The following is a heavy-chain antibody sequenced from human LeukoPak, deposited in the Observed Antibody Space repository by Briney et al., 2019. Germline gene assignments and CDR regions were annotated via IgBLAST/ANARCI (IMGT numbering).Heavy chain of an antibody. D-gene: IGHD2-2*01. CDR2: IYYSGST. V-gene: IGHV4-39*07. CDR3: ARDHIVVVPAAKANYYYGMDV. CDR1: GGSISSSSYY. J-gene: IGHJ6*02. Sequence: PSETLSLTCTVSGGSISSSSYYWGWIRQPPGKGLEWIGSIYYSGSTCYNPSLKSRVTISVDTSKNQFSLKLSSVTAADTAVYYCARDHIVVVPAAKANYYYGMDVWGQGTTVTVSS.